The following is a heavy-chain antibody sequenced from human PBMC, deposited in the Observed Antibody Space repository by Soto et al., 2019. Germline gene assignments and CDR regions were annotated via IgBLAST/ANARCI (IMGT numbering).Heavy chain of an antibody. D-gene: IGHD6-13*01. V-gene: IGHV3-7*01. J-gene: IGHJ1*01. CDR2: VNQDGSVK. Sequence: PGGSLRLSXVASGFIFSKYWMSWVRQAPGKGLEWVANVNQDGSVKYYVDSVKGRFTISRDNAENSLFLRMNSLRVEDTAVYYCVRAIAAADSAWGQGTLVTVSS. CDR1: GFIFSKYW. CDR3: VRAIAAADSA.